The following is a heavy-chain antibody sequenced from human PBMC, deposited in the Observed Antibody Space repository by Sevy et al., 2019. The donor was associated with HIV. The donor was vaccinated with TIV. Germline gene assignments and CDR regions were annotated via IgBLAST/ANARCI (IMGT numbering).Heavy chain of an antibody. J-gene: IGHJ4*02. V-gene: IGHV3-48*02. CDR3: ARDVTL. Sequence: GESLKISCAASGFTFSSYSMNWVRQAPGKGLEWVSYISSSSSTIYYADSVKGRFTISRDNAKNSRYLQMNSLRDEDTAVYYCARDVTLWGQGTLVTVSS. CDR2: ISSSSSTI. CDR1: GFTFSSYS.